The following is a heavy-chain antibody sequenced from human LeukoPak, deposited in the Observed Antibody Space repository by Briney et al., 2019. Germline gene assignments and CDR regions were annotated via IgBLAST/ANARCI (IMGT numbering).Heavy chain of an antibody. CDR2: ISPSGGST. CDR3: AKSQFYCSGGSCYSGLPVWYFDL. CDR1: GYTFTSNY. V-gene: IGHV1-46*01. D-gene: IGHD2-15*01. Sequence: ASVKVSCKAFGYTFTSNYMHWVRQAPGQGPEWMGVISPSGGSTTYAQKFQGRVTLTRDMSTSTDYLELSSLRSEDTAVYYCAKSQFYCSGGSCYSGLPVWYFDLWGRGTLVTVSS. J-gene: IGHJ2*01.